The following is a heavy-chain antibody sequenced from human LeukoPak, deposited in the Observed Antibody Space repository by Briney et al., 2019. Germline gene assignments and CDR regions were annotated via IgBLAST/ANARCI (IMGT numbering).Heavy chain of an antibody. CDR3: ARGPRSITMVRGARTAPYYGMDV. Sequence: SETLSLTCAVYGGSFSGYYWSGIRQPPGKGLEWSGEINHSGSTNYNPSLKSRVTISVDTSKNQFSVKLSSVTAADTAVYYCARGPRSITMVRGARTAPYYGMDVWGKGTTVTVSS. J-gene: IGHJ6*04. CDR2: INHSGST. CDR1: GGSFSGYY. V-gene: IGHV4-34*01. D-gene: IGHD3-10*01.